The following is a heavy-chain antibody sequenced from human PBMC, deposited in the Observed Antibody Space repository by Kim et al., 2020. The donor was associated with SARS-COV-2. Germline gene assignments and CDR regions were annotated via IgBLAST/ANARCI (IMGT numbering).Heavy chain of an antibody. D-gene: IGHD2-21*01. CDR2: TYAGDSDN. J-gene: IGHJ3*01. CDR1: EYKFSNYW. V-gene: IGHV5-51*01. CDR3: VTHRRLCDAFHH. Sequence: GESLKISCKGSEYKFSNYWIGWVRQAPGKGLEWMGVTYAGDSDNRYSPSFQGQVTIAADKSISTAFLQWSSLEASDSATYYCVTHRRLCDAFHHWGQGTTVTVSS.